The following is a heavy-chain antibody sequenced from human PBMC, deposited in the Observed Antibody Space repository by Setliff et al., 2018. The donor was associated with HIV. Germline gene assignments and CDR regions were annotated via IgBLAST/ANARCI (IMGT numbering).Heavy chain of an antibody. J-gene: IGHJ6*03. CDR2: INHSGTT. D-gene: IGHD6-13*01. CDR3: ARGRDASTWYLSHFYSYYYLDV. CDR1: GGPLSGYF. Sequence: SETLSLTCTVSGGPLSGYFWTWIRQTPDKGLEWIGDINHSGTTNYNLSLKSHTTLSLDTSKNQLSLKLTSVVAADTGLYFCARGRDASTWYLSHFYSYYYLDVWGNGTTVTVSS. V-gene: IGHV4-34*01.